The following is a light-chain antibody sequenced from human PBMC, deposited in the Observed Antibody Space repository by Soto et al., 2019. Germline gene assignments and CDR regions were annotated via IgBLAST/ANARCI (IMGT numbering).Light chain of an antibody. Sequence: DIQMTQSPSSVSASVGDRVTITCRASQGVSNWLAWYQQKPGKAPKLLIYGASTRATGIPGRFRGSGSGTEFTLTITSLQSEDFAVYFCQQYNNLPPDTFGQGTKLEIK. J-gene: IGKJ2*01. CDR3: QQYNNLPPDT. V-gene: IGKV1-12*01. CDR1: QGVSNW. CDR2: GAS.